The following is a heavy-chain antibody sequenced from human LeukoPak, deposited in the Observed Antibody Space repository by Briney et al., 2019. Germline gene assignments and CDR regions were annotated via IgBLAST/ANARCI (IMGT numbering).Heavy chain of an antibody. CDR3: ARNDYDSSGHADY. D-gene: IGHD3-22*01. CDR2: ISSSSSTI. V-gene: IGHV3-48*04. Sequence: GGSLRLSCAASGFTFSSYSMNWVRQAPGKGLEWVSYISSSSSTIYYADSVKGRFTISRDNAKNSLYLQMNSLRAEDTAVYYCARNDYDSSGHADYWGQGTLVTVSS. J-gene: IGHJ4*02. CDR1: GFTFSSYS.